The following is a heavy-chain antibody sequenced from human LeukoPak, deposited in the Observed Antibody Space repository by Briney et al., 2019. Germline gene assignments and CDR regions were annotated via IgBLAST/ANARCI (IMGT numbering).Heavy chain of an antibody. CDR3: AREYCSSTSCSYYFDY. CDR2: IIPILGIA. V-gene: IGHV1-69*04. CDR1: GGAFSSYT. D-gene: IGHD2-2*01. Sequence: ASVTVSCKASGGAFSSYTISWVRQAPGQGLEWMGRIIPILGIANYAQKFQGRVTITADKSTSTAYMELSSLRSEDTAVYYCAREYCSSTSCSYYFDYWGQGTLVTVSS. J-gene: IGHJ4*02.